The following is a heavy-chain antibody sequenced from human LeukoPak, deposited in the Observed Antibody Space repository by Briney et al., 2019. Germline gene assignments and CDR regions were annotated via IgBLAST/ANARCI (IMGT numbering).Heavy chain of an antibody. CDR1: GFTFSSYG. CDR2: IRYDGSNK. V-gene: IGHV3-30*02. D-gene: IGHD2-2*01. Sequence: PGGSLRLSCEASGFTFSSYGMHWVRQAPGKGLEWVAFIRYDGSNKYYADSVKGRFTISRDNSKNTLYLQMNSLRAEDTAVYYCAKDAAVVVPAAMGYMDVWGKGTTVTVSS. CDR3: AKDAAVVVPAAMGYMDV. J-gene: IGHJ6*03.